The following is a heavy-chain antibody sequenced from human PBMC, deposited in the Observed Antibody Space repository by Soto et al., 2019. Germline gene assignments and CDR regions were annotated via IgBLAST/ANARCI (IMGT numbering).Heavy chain of an antibody. V-gene: IGHV1-18*01. CDR2: ISAYNGNS. Sequence: ASVKVSCKASGYTLTSYGISWVRQAPGQGLEWVGWISAYNGNSNYAQKYHGRVTMTTDTSTNTAYMEMSSLRSDDTAVYYCARIADWSTTICSLPSRFHIRGYYYYYGLDVWG. J-gene: IGHJ6*02. D-gene: IGHD2-2*01. CDR1: GYTLTSYG. CDR3: ARIADWSTTICSLPSRFHIRGYYYYYGLDV.